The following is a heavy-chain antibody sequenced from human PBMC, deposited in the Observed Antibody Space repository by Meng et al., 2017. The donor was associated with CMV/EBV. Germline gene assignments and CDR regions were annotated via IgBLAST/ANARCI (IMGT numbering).Heavy chain of an antibody. D-gene: IGHD5-18*01. V-gene: IGHV1-46*01. CDR2: INPSGGST. Sequence: YYMHWERQAPGQGLEWMGIINPSGGSTSYAQKFQGRVTMTRDTSTSTVYMELSSLRSEDTAVYYCARARGYSYGYMSGYYYYGMDVWGQGTTVTVSS. CDR1: YY. J-gene: IGHJ6*02. CDR3: ARARGYSYGYMSGYYYYGMDV.